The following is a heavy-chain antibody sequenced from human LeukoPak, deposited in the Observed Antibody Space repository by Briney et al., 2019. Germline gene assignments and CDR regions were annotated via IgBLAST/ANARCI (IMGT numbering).Heavy chain of an antibody. D-gene: IGHD3-16*01. V-gene: IGHV3-30*02. CDR2: IRYDGSNK. J-gene: IGHJ4*02. CDR1: GFTFSSYG. CDR3: AKDLGPGALKGGDY. Sequence: GGSLRLSCAASGFTFSSYGMHWVRQAPGRGLEWVAFIRYDGSNKYYADSVKGRFTISRDNSKNTLYLQMNSLRPDETAVYYCAKDLGPGALKGGDYWGQGTLDTVPS.